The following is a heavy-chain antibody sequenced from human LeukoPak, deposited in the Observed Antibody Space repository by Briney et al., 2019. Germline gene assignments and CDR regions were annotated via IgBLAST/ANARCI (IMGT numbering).Heavy chain of an antibody. V-gene: IGHV3-7*04. CDR1: GLTFSNYW. Sequence: GGSLRLSCATSGLTFSNYWMTWVRQAPGKGLEGVANIKQDGSEKYYVDSVKGRFTISRDNAKNSLYLQMNSLRAEDTAVYFCARAPGHCDGGSCFPWDYWGQGTLVTVSS. CDR2: IKQDGSEK. CDR3: ARAPGHCDGGSCFPWDY. D-gene: IGHD2-15*01. J-gene: IGHJ4*02.